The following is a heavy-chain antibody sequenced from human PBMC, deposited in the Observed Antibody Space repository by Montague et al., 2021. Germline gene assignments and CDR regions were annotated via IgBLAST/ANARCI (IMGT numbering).Heavy chain of an antibody. J-gene: IGHJ3*02. V-gene: IGHV4-4*07. CDR1: GDSISSYEYY. CDR2: VYNRGDT. Sequence: SETLSLTCSVSGDSISSYEYYWTWIRQPAGRGLEWIGRVYNRGDTNTNPSLRSRLNLSVDTSKNHFSLTLTSVTAADTAVYFCARDSPVVEPWVGEHKGDFDIFGQGTMVTVSS. CDR3: ARDSPVVEPWVGEHKGDFDI. D-gene: IGHD3-10*01.